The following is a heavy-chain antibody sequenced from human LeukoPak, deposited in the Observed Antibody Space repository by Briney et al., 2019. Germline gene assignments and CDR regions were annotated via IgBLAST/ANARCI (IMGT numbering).Heavy chain of an antibody. D-gene: IGHD6-13*01. CDR2: ISATGAST. CDR3: ARDQVSVAGTGIDY. Sequence: PGGSLRLSCAASGFTFSSYAMSWVRQAPGKGLEWVSPISATGASTYYADSVKGRFAISRDNSKNTLYLQMNSLRAEDTAVYYCARDQVSVAGTGIDYWGQGTLVTVSS. V-gene: IGHV3-23*01. J-gene: IGHJ4*02. CDR1: GFTFSSYA.